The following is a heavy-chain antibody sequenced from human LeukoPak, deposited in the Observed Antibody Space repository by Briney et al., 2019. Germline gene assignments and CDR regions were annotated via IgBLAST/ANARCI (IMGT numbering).Heavy chain of an antibody. D-gene: IGHD5-18*01. Sequence: ASVKVSCKASGYTFTSYGISWVRQTPGQRLEWMGWISAYNGNTNYAQKLQGRVTMTTDTSTSTAYMELRSLRSDDTAVYYCARGSRFFYGYGQGTYYFDYWGQGTLVTVSS. CDR1: GYTFTSYG. CDR2: ISAYNGNT. CDR3: ARGSRFFYGYGQGTYYFDY. J-gene: IGHJ4*02. V-gene: IGHV1-18*01.